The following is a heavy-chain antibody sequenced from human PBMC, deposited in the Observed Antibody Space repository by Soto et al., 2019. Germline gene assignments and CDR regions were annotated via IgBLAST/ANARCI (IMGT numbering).Heavy chain of an antibody. CDR1: GFTFSSYS. V-gene: IGHV3-21*01. D-gene: IGHD3-10*01. CDR2: ISTSGAYI. Sequence: SLRLSCAASGFTFSSYSMDWVRQAPGKGLEWVSSISTSGAYIYYADSVKGRFTISRANAKNSLFLQMDSLSVEDTAVYYCAREGGPGFGELLVWGQGALVTVSS. J-gene: IGHJ4*02. CDR3: AREGGPGFGELLV.